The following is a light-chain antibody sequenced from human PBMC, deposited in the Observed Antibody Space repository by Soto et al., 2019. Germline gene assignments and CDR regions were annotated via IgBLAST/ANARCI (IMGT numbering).Light chain of an antibody. CDR1: QSISSW. Sequence: DIQMTQSPSTLSASVGDRVTITCRASQSISSWLAWYQQKPGKAPKLLIYKASSLESGVPSRFSGSGSGTGFTLTISSLQPDAFATYYCQQYNSYHTFGQGTKLEIK. CDR2: KAS. V-gene: IGKV1-5*03. J-gene: IGKJ2*01. CDR3: QQYNSYHT.